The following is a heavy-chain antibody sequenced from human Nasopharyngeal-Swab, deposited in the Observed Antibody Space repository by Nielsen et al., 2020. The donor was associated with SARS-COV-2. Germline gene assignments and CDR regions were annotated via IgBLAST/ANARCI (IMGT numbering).Heavy chain of an antibody. Sequence: ASVKVSCKASGYSFRSYGIHWVRQAPGQGLEWMGWISAYNADTNYAQKLQGRVSMTTDTSTSTAYMELRSLRSDDTAVYYCARDIEEWLVVPSLSFDYWGQGTLVTVSS. CDR1: GYSFRSYG. CDR2: ISAYNADT. CDR3: ARDIEEWLVVPSLSFDY. D-gene: IGHD3-3*01. V-gene: IGHV1-18*01. J-gene: IGHJ4*02.